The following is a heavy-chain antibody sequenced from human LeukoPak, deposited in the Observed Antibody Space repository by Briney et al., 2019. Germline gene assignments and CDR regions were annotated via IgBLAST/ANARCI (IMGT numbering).Heavy chain of an antibody. D-gene: IGHD2-2*01. J-gene: IGHJ4*02. CDR1: GFTFTNFE. CDR3: ARRYCSSTSCLIDY. V-gene: IGHV3-48*03. CDR2: ISYSGSTT. Sequence: GGSLRLSCAASGFTFTNFEMNWVRQAPGKGLEWVSYISYSGSTTSYADSVKGRFTISRDNAKNSLYLQMNSLRAEDTAVYYCARRYCSSTSCLIDYWGQGTLVTVSS.